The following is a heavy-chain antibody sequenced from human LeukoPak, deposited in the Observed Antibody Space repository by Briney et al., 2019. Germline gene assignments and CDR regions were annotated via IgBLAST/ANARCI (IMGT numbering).Heavy chain of an antibody. CDR1: GGSISSYY. D-gene: IGHD3-3*01. CDR3: ARDEGSGYYIFDY. CDR2: IYYSGST. Sequence: SETLSLTCTVSGGSISSYYWSRIRQPPGKGLEWIGYIYYSGSTNYNPSLKSRVTISVDTSKNQFYLKLSSVTAADTAVYYCARDEGSGYYIFDYWGQGTLVTVSS. J-gene: IGHJ4*02. V-gene: IGHV4-59*01.